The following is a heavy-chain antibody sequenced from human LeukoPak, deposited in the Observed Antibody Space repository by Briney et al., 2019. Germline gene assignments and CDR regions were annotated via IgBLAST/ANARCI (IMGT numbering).Heavy chain of an antibody. V-gene: IGHV4-4*08. D-gene: IGHD1-26*01. CDR3: ARPEWELEGYDF. J-gene: IGHJ1*01. CDR1: LGSISSYY. Sequence: SETLSLTCTVSLGSISSYYWSWIRQPPGKGLEWIGYIYPIGSTNYNPSLKIRVTISVDPSKHQFSLKLTSVTAADTAVYYCARPEWELEGYDFWGQGPLVTVSS. CDR2: IYPIGST.